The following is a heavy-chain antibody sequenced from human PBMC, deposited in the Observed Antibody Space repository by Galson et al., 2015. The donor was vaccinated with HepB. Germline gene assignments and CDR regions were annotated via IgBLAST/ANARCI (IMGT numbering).Heavy chain of an antibody. V-gene: IGHV1-69*13. D-gene: IGHD2-2*01. CDR3: ARDMRYCSSTSCYHPIYYYYGMDV. Sequence: SVKVSCKASGGTFSSYAISWVRQAPGQGLEWMGGIIPIFGTANYAQKFQGRVTITADESTSTAYMELSSLRPEDTAVYYCARDMRYCSSTSCYHPIYYYYGMDVWGQGTTVTVSS. CDR2: IIPIFGTA. J-gene: IGHJ6*02. CDR1: GGTFSSYA.